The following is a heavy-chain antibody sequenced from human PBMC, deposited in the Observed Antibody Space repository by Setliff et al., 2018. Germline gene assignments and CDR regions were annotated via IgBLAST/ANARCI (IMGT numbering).Heavy chain of an antibody. D-gene: IGHD7-27*01. CDR1: GGSITNFY. V-gene: IGHV4-59*08. Sequence: SETLSLTCTVSGGSITNFYWNWIRQSPGKGLEWIGYIYFSGITNYNPSLKSRLTMSVDTSKNQFSLHLSSMTAADTAVYYCARQPPLNWAIPFDLWGQGKRVTVSS. CDR3: ARQPPLNWAIPFDL. CDR2: IYFSGIT. J-gene: IGHJ3*01.